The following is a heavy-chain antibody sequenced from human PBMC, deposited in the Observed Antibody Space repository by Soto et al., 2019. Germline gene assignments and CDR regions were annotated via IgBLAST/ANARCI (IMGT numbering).Heavy chain of an antibody. D-gene: IGHD3-3*01. CDR1: GYTFTSYD. CDR3: ARGVDDFWSRQINGWFDP. CDR2: MNPNSGNT. Sequence: ASVKVSCKASGYTFTSYDINWVRQATGQGLEWMGWMNPNSGNTGYAQKFQGRVTMTRNTSISTAYMELSSLRSEDTAVYYCARGVDDFWSRQINGWFDPWGQGTLVTVSS. J-gene: IGHJ5*02. V-gene: IGHV1-8*01.